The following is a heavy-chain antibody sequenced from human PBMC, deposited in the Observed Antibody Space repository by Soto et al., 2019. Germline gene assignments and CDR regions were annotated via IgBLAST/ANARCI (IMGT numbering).Heavy chain of an antibody. Sequence: PSQTLSLTCAISGDSVSSNSAAWNWIRQSPSRGLEWLGRTYYRSKWYNDYAVSVKSRITINPDTSKNQFSLQLNSVTPEDTAVYYCAREGADGEYYDFWSGWYKPSWTRNWFDPWGQGTLVTVSS. D-gene: IGHD3-3*01. CDR3: AREGADGEYYDFWSGWYKPSWTRNWFDP. V-gene: IGHV6-1*01. J-gene: IGHJ5*02. CDR2: TYYRSKWYN. CDR1: GDSVSSNSAA.